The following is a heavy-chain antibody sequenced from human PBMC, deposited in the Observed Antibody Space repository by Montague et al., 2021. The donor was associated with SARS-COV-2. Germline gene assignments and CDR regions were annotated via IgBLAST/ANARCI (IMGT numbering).Heavy chain of an antibody. Sequence: SLRLSCAASGFTFSNYGMSWVRQAPGKGLEWVSLISDTGRNTHYADSVKGRFIISRDNSKNTVILQMNSLRAEDTALYYCAKSTHYYASGTYYNTHYFDHWGQGTLVSVSS. CDR2: ISDTGRNT. CDR1: GFTFSNYG. D-gene: IGHD3-10*01. V-gene: IGHV3-23*01. CDR3: AKSTHYYASGTYYNTHYFDH. J-gene: IGHJ4*02.